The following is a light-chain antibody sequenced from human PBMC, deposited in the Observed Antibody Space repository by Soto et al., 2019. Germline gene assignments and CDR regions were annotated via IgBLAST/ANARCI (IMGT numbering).Light chain of an antibody. CDR3: QHYGSSPPMYT. CDR2: GTS. V-gene: IGKV3-20*01. CDR1: KSVSTTY. J-gene: IGKJ2*01. Sequence: EIVLTQSPGTLSLSPGERATLSCRASKSVSTTYLGWYQQKPGQAPRLLVYGTSRRATGIPDRFSGSGSGTDSTLTISSLEPEDFAVYHCQHYGSSPPMYTFAQGTKLEIK.